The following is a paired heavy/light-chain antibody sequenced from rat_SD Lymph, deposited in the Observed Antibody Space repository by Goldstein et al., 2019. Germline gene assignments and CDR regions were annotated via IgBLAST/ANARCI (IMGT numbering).Light chain of an antibody. V-gene: IGKV12S39*01. Sequence: DIQMTQSPASLSASLGETVTIECLASEDIYSNLAWYQQKPGKSPQLLIYDASSLQDGVPSRFSGSESGTQYSLEINSLQSEDAATYFCQQHHDYPFTFGSGTKLEIK. J-gene: IGKJ4*01. CDR3: QQHHDYPFT. CDR1: EDIYSN. CDR2: DAS.
Heavy chain of an antibody. V-gene: IGHV5-17*01. J-gene: IGHJ3*01. CDR3: ARHRYYGPFAY. CDR2: IIYDGSST. D-gene: IGHD1-6*01. Sequence: EVQLVESGGGLVQPGRSLKLSCAASGFTFSDYAMAWVRQAPKKGLEWVATIIYDGSSTYYRDSVKGRFTISRDNAKSTLYLQMDSLRSEDTATYYCARHRYYGPFAYWGQGTLVTVSS. CDR1: GFTFSDYA.